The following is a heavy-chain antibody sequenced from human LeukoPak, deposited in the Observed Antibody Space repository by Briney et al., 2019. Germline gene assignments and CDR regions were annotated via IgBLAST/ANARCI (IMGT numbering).Heavy chain of an antibody. J-gene: IGHJ4*01. CDR1: GFTFSSLG. Sequence: GGSLRLSCSASGFTFSSLGMHWVRQAPGKVLEHVSTIGSDGDSTYYADSVKDRFTISRDNSKNALYLQMTSLRPEDSAVYYCVSPVFINYWGQGTLVTVSS. CDR2: IGSDGDST. D-gene: IGHD1-14*01. CDR3: VSPVFINY. V-gene: IGHV3-64D*06.